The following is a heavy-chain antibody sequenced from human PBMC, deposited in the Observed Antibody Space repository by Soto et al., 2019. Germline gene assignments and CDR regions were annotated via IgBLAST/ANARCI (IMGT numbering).Heavy chain of an antibody. D-gene: IGHD6-13*01. CDR2: ISYDGSNK. V-gene: IGHV3-30*18. CDR3: AKSIAAAHFDY. Sequence: SCAASGFTFSSYGMHWVRQAPGKGLEWVAVISYDGSNKYYADSVKGRFTISRDNSKNTLYLQMNSLRAEDTAVYYCAKSIAAAHFDYWGQGTLVTVSS. J-gene: IGHJ4*02. CDR1: GFTFSSYG.